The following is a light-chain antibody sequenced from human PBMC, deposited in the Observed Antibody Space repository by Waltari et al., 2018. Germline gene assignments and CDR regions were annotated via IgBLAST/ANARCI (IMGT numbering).Light chain of an antibody. Sequence: DFQMISSPSSLSASVGDRVTITCRASQSISTYLNWYQQKPGKAPNLLIYAASSLQSGVPSRFSGSGSGTDFTLTISSLQPEDFATYYCQQSYSPLTFGGGTKVEIK. V-gene: IGKV1-39*01. J-gene: IGKJ4*01. CDR3: QQSYSPLT. CDR1: QSISTY. CDR2: AAS.